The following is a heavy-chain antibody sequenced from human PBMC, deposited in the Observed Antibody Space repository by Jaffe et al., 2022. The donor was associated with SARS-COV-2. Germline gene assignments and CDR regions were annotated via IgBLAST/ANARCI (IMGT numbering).Heavy chain of an antibody. CDR1: GFTFSSYW. D-gene: IGHD6-19*01. V-gene: IGHV3-7*01. CDR2: IKQDGSEK. Sequence: EVQLVESGGGLVQPGGSLRLSCAASGFTFSSYWMSWVRQAPGKGLEWVANIKQDGSEKYYVDSVKGRFTISRDNAKNSLYLQMNSLRAEDTAVYYCASGRTVAGTYYFDYWGQGTLVTVSS. J-gene: IGHJ4*02. CDR3: ASGRTVAGTYYFDY.